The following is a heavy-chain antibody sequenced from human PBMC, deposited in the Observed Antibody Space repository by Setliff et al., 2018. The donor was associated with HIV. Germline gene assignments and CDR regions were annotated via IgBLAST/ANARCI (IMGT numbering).Heavy chain of an antibody. CDR3: ARGGSGSPFDY. J-gene: IGHJ4*02. V-gene: IGHV4-61*02. D-gene: IGHD1-26*01. Sequence: PSETLSLTCDVSGDLIRNSYYYWAWIRQSPGKGLEWIGRIYTSGSTNYNPSLKSRVTISVDTSKNQFSLKLSSVTAADTAVYYCARGGSGSPFDYWGQGTLVTVSS. CDR2: IYTSGST. CDR1: GDLIRNSYYY.